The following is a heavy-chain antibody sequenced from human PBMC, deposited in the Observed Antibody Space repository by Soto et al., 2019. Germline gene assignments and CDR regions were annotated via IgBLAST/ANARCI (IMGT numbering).Heavy chain of an antibody. CDR1: GGTFSSYA. CDR3: ARDLVADIVVVPAAALYDP. V-gene: IGHV1-69*13. D-gene: IGHD2-2*01. CDR2: IIPIFGTA. J-gene: IGHJ5*02. Sequence: SVKVSCKASGGTFSSYAISWVRQAPGQGLEWMGGIIPIFGTANYAQKFQGRVTITADESTSTAYMELSSLRSEDTAVYYCARDLVADIVVVPAAALYDPWGQGTLVTVSS.